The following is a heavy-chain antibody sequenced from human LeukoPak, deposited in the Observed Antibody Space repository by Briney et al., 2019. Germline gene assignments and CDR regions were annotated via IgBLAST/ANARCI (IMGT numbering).Heavy chain of an antibody. CDR3: AKDGAD. CDR2: ISYDGSNK. Sequence: GGSLRLSCAASGFIFSNYVMHWVRQAPGKGLEWVAVISYDGSNKYYTDSAKGRFTISRDNSKNTLYLRMNSLRIEDTALYYCAKDGADWGRGTLVTVSS. V-gene: IGHV3-30*18. D-gene: IGHD3-16*01. CDR1: GFIFSNYV. J-gene: IGHJ4*02.